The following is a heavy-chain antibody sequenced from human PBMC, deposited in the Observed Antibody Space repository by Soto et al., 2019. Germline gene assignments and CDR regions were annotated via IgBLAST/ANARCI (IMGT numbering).Heavy chain of an antibody. D-gene: IGHD3-9*01. CDR3: ARDQGLRYFDWFPEGPYYYGMDV. CDR1: GYTFTDYY. V-gene: IGHV1-2*02. J-gene: IGHJ6*02. CDR2: INPKTGGT. Sequence: ASVKVSCKASGYTFTDYYMHWVRQAPGQGLEWMGWINPKTGGTNYVQKFQGRVTMTRDTSITTAYMELSRLRSDDTAVYYCARDQGLRYFDWFPEGPYYYGMDVWGQGTTVTVSS.